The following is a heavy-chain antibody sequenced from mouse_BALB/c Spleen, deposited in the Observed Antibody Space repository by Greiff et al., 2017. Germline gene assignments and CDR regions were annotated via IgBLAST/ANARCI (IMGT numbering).Heavy chain of an antibody. CDR2: ISSGSSTI. V-gene: IGHV5-17*02. CDR1: GFTFSSFG. D-gene: IGHD1-1*01. J-gene: IGHJ1*01. Sequence: EVQLVESGGGLVQPGGSRKLSCAASGFTFSSFGMHWVRQAPEKGLEWVAYISSGSSTIYYADTVKGRFTISRDNPKNTLFLQMTSLRSEDTAMYYCAGHYGSRDWYFDVWGAGTTVTVSS. CDR3: AGHYGSRDWYFDV.